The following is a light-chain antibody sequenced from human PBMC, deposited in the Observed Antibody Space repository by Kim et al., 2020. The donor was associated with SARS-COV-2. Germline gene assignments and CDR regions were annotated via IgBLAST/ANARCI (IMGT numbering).Light chain of an antibody. CDR3: QKYYNAPRT. J-gene: IGKJ1*01. CDR2: AAS. Sequence: DIQMSQSPSSLSASVGDRVTISCRASQGISVDLAWYQQKPGKVPKLLVYAASTLHSGVLSRFSGTGSGTDFTLTISSLQPEDVATYYCQKYYNAPRTFGPGTKLDIK. CDR1: QGISVD. V-gene: IGKV1-27*01.